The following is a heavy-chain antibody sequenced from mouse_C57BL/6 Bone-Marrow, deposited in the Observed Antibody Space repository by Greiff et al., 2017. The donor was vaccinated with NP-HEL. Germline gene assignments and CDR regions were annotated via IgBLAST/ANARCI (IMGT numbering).Heavy chain of an antibody. CDR1: GYTFTSYW. V-gene: IGHV1-50*01. CDR3: AREGWYFDV. CDR2: IDPSDSYT. J-gene: IGHJ1*03. Sequence: QVHVKQSGAELVKPGASVKLSCKASGYTFTSYWMQWVKQRPGQGLEWIGEIDPSDSYTNYNQKFKGKATLTVDTSSSTAYMQLSSLTSEDSAVYYCAREGWYFDVWGTGTTVTVSS.